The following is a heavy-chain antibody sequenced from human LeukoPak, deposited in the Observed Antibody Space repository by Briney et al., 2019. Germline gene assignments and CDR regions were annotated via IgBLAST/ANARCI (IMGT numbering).Heavy chain of an antibody. D-gene: IGHD1-26*01. CDR2: IIPILGIA. J-gene: IGHJ4*02. Sequence: SVKVSCKASGGTFSSYAISWVRQAPGHGLEWMGRIIPILGIANYAQKFQGRVTITADKSTSTAYMELSSLRSEDTAVYYCATSPLNPPSGSPDSSYFDYWGQGTLVTVSS. CDR3: ATSPLNPPSGSPDSSYFDY. CDR1: GGTFSSYA. V-gene: IGHV1-69*04.